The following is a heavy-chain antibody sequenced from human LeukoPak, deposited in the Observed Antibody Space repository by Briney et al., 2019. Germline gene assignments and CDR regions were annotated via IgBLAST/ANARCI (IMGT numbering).Heavy chain of an antibody. D-gene: IGHD3-9*01. CDR1: GFTFSSYS. Sequence: PGGSLRLSCAASGFTFSSYSMNWVRQAPGKGLEWVSTVSGNGRDTYYADSMKGRFTISRDNPKNTLYLQMNGLRAEDTAVYYCAKDPGYAIYYFDYWGQGALVTVSS. CDR2: VSGNGRDT. J-gene: IGHJ4*02. V-gene: IGHV3-23*01. CDR3: AKDPGYAIYYFDY.